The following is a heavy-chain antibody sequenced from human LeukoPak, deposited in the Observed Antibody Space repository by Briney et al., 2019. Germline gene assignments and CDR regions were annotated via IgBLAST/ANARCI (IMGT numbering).Heavy chain of an antibody. CDR2: IRYDGSNK. D-gene: IGHD2-2*01. CDR3: AKDRESYYCSSTNCYLDY. J-gene: IGHJ4*02. CDR1: GFTFSSSD. V-gene: IGHV3-30*02. Sequence: GGSLRLSCAASGFTFSSSDMHWVRQAPGKGLEWVAFIRYDGSNKYYADSVKGRFTISRDNSKNTLYLQMNSLRAEDTAVYYCAKDRESYYCSSTNCYLDYWGQGTLVTVSS.